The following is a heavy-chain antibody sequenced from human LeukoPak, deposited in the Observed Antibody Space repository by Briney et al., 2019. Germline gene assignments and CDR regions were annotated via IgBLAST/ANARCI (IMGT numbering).Heavy chain of an antibody. CDR1: RYTFTSYA. Sequence: GASVKVSCKASRYTFTSYAMHWVRQAPGHRLEWMGWINAGNGNTKYPQKFQGRVTITRDTSASTAYMELSSLRSEDTAVYYCARSEDLVVVDGWGMDVWGKGTTVTVSS. CDR2: INAGNGNT. D-gene: IGHD2-15*01. J-gene: IGHJ6*04. CDR3: ARSEDLVVVDGWGMDV. V-gene: IGHV1-3*01.